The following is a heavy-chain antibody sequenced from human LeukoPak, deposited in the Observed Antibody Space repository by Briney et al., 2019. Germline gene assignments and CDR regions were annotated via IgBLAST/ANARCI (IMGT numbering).Heavy chain of an antibody. Sequence: GGSLRRSCAASGFTFRSYWMHWVRQAPGKGLVWVSHIHSDGSSTSYADSVQGRFTISRDNAKNTLYLQMNSLRAEDTAVYYCARHNYGYDYWGQGTLVTVSS. CDR3: ARHNYGYDY. CDR2: IHSDGSST. J-gene: IGHJ4*02. V-gene: IGHV3-74*01. D-gene: IGHD3-10*01. CDR1: GFTFRSYW.